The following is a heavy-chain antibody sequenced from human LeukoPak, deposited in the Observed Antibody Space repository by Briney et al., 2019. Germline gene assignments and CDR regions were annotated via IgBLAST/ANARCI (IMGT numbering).Heavy chain of an antibody. Sequence: ASVKVSCKASGYTFTGSAMNWVRQAPGQGLEWMGWISAYNGNTNYAQKLQGRVTMTTDTSTSTAYMELRSLRSNDTAVYYCASPVAANVYWGQGTLVTVSS. J-gene: IGHJ4*02. V-gene: IGHV1-18*01. D-gene: IGHD2-15*01. CDR2: ISAYNGNT. CDR1: GYTFTGSA. CDR3: ASPVAANVY.